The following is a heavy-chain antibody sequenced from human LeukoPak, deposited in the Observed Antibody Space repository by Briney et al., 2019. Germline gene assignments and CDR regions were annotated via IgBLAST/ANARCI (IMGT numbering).Heavy chain of an antibody. J-gene: IGHJ4*02. V-gene: IGHV4-34*01. D-gene: IGHD5-18*01. Sequence: SETLSLTCAVYGGSFSDYYWSWFRQPPGKGLEWIGEINHSGSTNYNPSLKSRVTISVDTSKNQFSLKLSSVTAADTAVYYCARRRGYSYGYYLDYWGQGTLVTVSS. CDR2: INHSGST. CDR1: GGSFSDYY. CDR3: ARRRGYSYGYYLDY.